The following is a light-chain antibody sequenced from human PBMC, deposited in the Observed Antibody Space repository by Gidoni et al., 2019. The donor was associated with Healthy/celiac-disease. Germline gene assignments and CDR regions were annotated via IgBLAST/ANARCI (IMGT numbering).Light chain of an antibody. V-gene: IGKV1-39*01. J-gene: IGKJ1*01. Sequence: DIQMTQSASSMSASVGDRVTITCRASQSISSYLNWYQKKPGKAPKLLIYAASSLQSGVTSRFSGSGSGPDFTLTISSLQPEDFVTYYCQQSYSTPWTFGQGTKVEIK. CDR3: QQSYSTPWT. CDR1: QSISSY. CDR2: AAS.